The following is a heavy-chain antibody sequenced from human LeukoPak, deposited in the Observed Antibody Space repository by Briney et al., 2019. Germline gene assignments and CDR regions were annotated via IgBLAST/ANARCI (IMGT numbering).Heavy chain of an antibody. CDR1: GFTFSSYG. Sequence: GGSLRLSCAASGFTFSSYGMHWVRQAPGKGLEWVAFIRYDGSNKYYADSVKGRFTISRANSKNTLYLQMNSLRAEDTAVYYWAKDRGHYYGSGSTPPYFDDWGQGNLVTVSS. J-gene: IGHJ4*02. D-gene: IGHD3-10*01. CDR2: IRYDGSNK. CDR3: AKDRGHYYGSGSTPPYFDD. V-gene: IGHV3-30*02.